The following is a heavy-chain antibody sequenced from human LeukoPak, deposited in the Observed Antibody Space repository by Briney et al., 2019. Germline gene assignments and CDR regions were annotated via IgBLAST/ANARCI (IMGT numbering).Heavy chain of an antibody. D-gene: IGHD3-22*01. CDR2: IYYSGST. Sequence: SETLSLTCTVSGGSISSSSYYWGWIRQPPGKGLEWIGSIYYSGSTYYNPSLKSRVTISVDTSKNQFSLKLSSVTAADTAVYYCARDAHYYDSSGYYGYFDLWGRGTLVTVSS. V-gene: IGHV4-39*07. CDR1: GGSISSSSYY. CDR3: ARDAHYYDSSGYYGYFDL. J-gene: IGHJ2*01.